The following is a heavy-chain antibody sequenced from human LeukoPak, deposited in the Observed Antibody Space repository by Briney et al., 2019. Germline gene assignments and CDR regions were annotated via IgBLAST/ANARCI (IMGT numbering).Heavy chain of an antibody. D-gene: IGHD3-10*01. J-gene: IGHJ4*02. CDR2: ISGSGVNT. Sequence: PGGSLRLSCVASGFALRSYPLSWVRQAPGKGLEWVSAISGSGVNTYYSDSVRGRFTISRDNSKNTLYLQMNSPEAEDTAVYFCAKNVRVVGSGTAYYFDYWGQGTLVTVSS. CDR1: GFALRSYP. V-gene: IGHV3-23*01. CDR3: AKNVRVVGSGTAYYFDY.